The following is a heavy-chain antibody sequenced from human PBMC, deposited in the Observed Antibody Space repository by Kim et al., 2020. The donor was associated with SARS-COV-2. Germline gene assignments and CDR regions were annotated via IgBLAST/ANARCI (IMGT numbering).Heavy chain of an antibody. CDR1: GGSISSYY. V-gene: IGHV4-59*01. CDR3: ARDPSWRRDGYKNPSWFDP. CDR2: IYYSGST. J-gene: IGHJ5*02. Sequence: SETLSLTCTVSGGSISSYYWSWIRQPPGKGLEWIGYIYYSGSTNYNPSLKSRVTISVDTSKNQFSLKLSSVTAADTAVYYCARDPSWRRDGYKNPSWFDPWGQGTLVTVSS. D-gene: IGHD5-12*01.